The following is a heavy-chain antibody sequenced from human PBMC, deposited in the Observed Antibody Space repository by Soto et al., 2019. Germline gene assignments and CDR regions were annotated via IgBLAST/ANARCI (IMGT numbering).Heavy chain of an antibody. Sequence: PSETLSLTCTVSGDSINGFYWSWIRQPPGKGLEWIGYVYYTGSTNYNPSLKSRVTISVDTSKNQFSLKLSSVTAADTAVYYCARGRGVYYDSSGVDYWGQGTLVTVSS. J-gene: IGHJ4*02. V-gene: IGHV4-59*12. D-gene: IGHD3-22*01. CDR2: VYYTGST. CDR3: ARGRGVYYDSSGVDY. CDR1: GDSINGFY.